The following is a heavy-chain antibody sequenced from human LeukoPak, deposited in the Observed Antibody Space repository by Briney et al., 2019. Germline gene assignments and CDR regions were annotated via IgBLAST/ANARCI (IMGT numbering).Heavy chain of an antibody. J-gene: IGHJ3*02. CDR2: IWYDGSNK. CDR3: GMVVVINPRDAFDI. D-gene: IGHD3-22*01. Sequence: PGGSLRLSCAASGFTFSSYGMHWVRQAPGKGLEWVAVIWYDGSNKYYADSVKGRFTISRDNSKNTLYLQMNSLRAEDTAVYYCGMVVVINPRDAFDIWGQGTMVTVSS. CDR1: GFTFSSYG. V-gene: IGHV3-33*01.